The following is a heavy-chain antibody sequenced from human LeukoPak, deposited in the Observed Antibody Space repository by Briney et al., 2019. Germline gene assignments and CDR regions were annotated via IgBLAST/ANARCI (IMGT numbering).Heavy chain of an antibody. D-gene: IGHD4-17*01. CDR2: ISSSGRPI. V-gene: IGHV3-48*03. Sequence: GGSLRLSCAASGFTFTSYEMNWVRQAPGKGLEWVSYISSSGRPIYYADSVKGRFTISRDNAKNSLYLQMNSLRAEDTAVYYCARVDGDRYYFDYWGQGTLVTVSS. J-gene: IGHJ4*02. CDR1: GFTFTSYE. CDR3: ARVDGDRYYFDY.